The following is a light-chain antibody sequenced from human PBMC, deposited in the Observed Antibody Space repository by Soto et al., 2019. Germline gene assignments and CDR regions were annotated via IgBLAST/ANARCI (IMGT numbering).Light chain of an antibody. CDR3: VSYTTSASYV. J-gene: IGLJ1*01. CDR2: DIN. V-gene: IGLV2-14*01. Sequence: QSALTQPASVSGSPGQSITISCTGTSSDVGNYIFVSWYRQHPGKAPKLMIYDINNRPSGVSNRFSGSKSGNTASRTISGLQAEDEADYYCVSYTTSASYVFGTGTQLTVL. CDR1: SSDVGNYIF.